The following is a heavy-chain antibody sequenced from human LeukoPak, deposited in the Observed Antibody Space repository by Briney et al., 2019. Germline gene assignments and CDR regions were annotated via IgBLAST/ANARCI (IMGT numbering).Heavy chain of an antibody. D-gene: IGHD6-13*01. J-gene: IGHJ3*02. CDR2: IIPIFGTA. V-gene: IGHV1-69*05. Sequence: GASVKVSCKASGDTFSSYAISWVRQAPGQGLEWMGRIIPIFGTANYAQKFQGRVTITTDESTSTAYMELSSLRSEDTAVYYCARGYSSWDDAFDIWGQGTMVTVSS. CDR3: ARGYSSWDDAFDI. CDR1: GDTFSSYA.